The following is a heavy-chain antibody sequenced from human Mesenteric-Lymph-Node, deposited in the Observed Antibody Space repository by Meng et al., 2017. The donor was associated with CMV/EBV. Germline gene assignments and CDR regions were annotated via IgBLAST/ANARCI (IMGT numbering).Heavy chain of an antibody. CDR1: GECVSRSSYY. Sequence: TCAGECVSRSSYYWGGHRQHPGKEREEVGYDTDSGSTNNNTSLKSRVTISVDTSKNQFSLKLSSVTAADTAVYYCARATERPNYFDYWGQGTLVTVSS. J-gene: IGHJ4*02. V-gene: IGHV4-61*01. CDR3: ARATERPNYFDY. CDR2: DTDSGST. D-gene: IGHD1-1*01.